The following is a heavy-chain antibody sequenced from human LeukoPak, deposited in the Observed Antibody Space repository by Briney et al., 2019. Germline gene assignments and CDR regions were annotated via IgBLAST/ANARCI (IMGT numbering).Heavy chain of an antibody. J-gene: IGHJ4*02. CDR2: ISGSGGST. V-gene: IGHV3-23*01. Sequence: PGGSLRLSCAASGFTFSSYAMSWVRQAPGRGLEWVSAISGSGGSTYYADSVKGRFTISRDNSKNTLYLQMNSLRAEDTAVYYCATENCGDDCYSQGVGDYWGQGTLVTVSS. CDR1: GFTFSSYA. CDR3: ATENCGDDCYSQGVGDY. D-gene: IGHD2-21*02.